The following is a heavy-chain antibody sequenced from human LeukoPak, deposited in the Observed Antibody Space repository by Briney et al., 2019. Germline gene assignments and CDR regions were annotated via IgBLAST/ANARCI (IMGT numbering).Heavy chain of an antibody. CDR3: ASGIQPRLSWFFDL. CDR2: ISSPGSTT. CDR1: GFRFSDYY. J-gene: IGHJ2*01. Sequence: SGGSLRLSCAASGFRFSDYYMSWIRQAPGKGLEWLSYISSPGSTTYYADSVKGRFTISRDNAKNSLSLQMNSLRADDTAVYYCASGIQPRLSWFFDLWGRGTLVTVSS. V-gene: IGHV3-11*01. D-gene: IGHD5-18*01.